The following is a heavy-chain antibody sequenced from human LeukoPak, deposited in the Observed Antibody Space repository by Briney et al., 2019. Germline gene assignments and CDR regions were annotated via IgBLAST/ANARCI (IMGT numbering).Heavy chain of an antibody. Sequence: SETLSLTCTVSGYSISSGYYWGWIRQPPGKGLEWIGSIYHSGSTYYNPSLKSRVTISVDTSKNQFSLKLSSVTAADTAVYYCARVSVTVIDYWGQGTLVTVSS. J-gene: IGHJ4*02. V-gene: IGHV4-38-2*02. CDR1: GYSISSGYY. CDR2: IYHSGST. D-gene: IGHD3-16*02. CDR3: ARVSVTVIDY.